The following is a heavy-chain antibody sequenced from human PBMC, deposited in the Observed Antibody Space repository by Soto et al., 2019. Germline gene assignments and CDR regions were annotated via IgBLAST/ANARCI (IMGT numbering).Heavy chain of an antibody. D-gene: IGHD5-18*01. Sequence: VGSLRLSCAASGFTFSSYAMSWVRQAPGKGLEWVSAISGSGGSTYYADSVKGRFTISRDNSKNTLYLQMNSLRAEDTAVYYCAKDRGYSYGYSAFDIWGQGTMVTVSS. CDR2: ISGSGGST. J-gene: IGHJ3*02. V-gene: IGHV3-23*01. CDR1: GFTFSSYA. CDR3: AKDRGYSYGYSAFDI.